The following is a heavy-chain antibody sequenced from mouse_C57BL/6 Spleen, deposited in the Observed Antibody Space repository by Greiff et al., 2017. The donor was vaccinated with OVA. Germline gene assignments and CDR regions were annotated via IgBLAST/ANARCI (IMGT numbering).Heavy chain of an antibody. J-gene: IGHJ4*01. Sequence: QVQLKESGPGLVAPSQSLSITCTVSGFSLTSYGVHWVRQPPGKGLEWLVVIWSDGSTTYNSALKSRLSISKDNSKSQVFLKMNSLQTDDTAMYYCARHEGPYYYGSSYAMDYWGQGTSVTVSS. V-gene: IGHV2-6-1*01. D-gene: IGHD1-1*01. CDR3: ARHEGPYYYGSSYAMDY. CDR1: GFSLTSYG. CDR2: IWSDGST.